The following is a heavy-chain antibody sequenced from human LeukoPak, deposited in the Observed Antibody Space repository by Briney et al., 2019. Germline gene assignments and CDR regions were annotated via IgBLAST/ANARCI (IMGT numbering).Heavy chain of an antibody. V-gene: IGHV5-51*01. Sequence: GESLKISCKGSGCSFTNYWLGWVRQMPGKGLEWMGIVYPGDSDTRYSPPFQGHVTVSVDKSITTASLQWNSLTAADTAIYYCARGRLFAVTTGIDYWGHGTPVTVSS. J-gene: IGHJ4*01. CDR2: VYPGDSDT. D-gene: IGHD4-17*01. CDR1: GCSFTNYW. CDR3: ARGRLFAVTTGIDY.